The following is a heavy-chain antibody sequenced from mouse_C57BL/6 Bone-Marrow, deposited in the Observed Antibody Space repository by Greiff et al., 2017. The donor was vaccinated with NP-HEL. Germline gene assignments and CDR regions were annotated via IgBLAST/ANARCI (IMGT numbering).Heavy chain of an antibody. D-gene: IGHD1-1*01. CDR2: ISSGSSTI. J-gene: IGHJ4*01. V-gene: IGHV5-17*01. Sequence: EVMLVESGGGLVKPGGSLKLSCAASGFTFSDYGMHWVRQAPEKGLEWVAYISSGSSTIYYADTVKGRFTISRDNAKNTLFLQMTSLRSEDTAMYYCARFITTVVARAMDYWGQGTSVTVSS. CDR1: GFTFSDYG. CDR3: ARFITTVVARAMDY.